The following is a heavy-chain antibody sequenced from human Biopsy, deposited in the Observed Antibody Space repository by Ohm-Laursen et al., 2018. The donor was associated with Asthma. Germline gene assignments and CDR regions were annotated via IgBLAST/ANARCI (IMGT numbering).Heavy chain of an antibody. CDR3: ARAVDYSHYYGIDV. D-gene: IGHD3-10*01. Sequence: GASVKVSCKTSGYTFNSAGITWVRQAPGQGLEWMGWVSVYNGNTKVAQKLQDRVTMITDTSTETAYMELRSLRSDDTAVYFCARAVDYSHYYGIDVWAKGPRSPSP. CDR1: GYTFNSAG. CDR2: VSVYNGNT. J-gene: IGHJ6*02. V-gene: IGHV1-18*01.